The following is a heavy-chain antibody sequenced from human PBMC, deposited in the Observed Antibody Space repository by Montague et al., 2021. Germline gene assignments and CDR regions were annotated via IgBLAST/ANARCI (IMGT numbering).Heavy chain of an antibody. V-gene: IGHV3-9*01. CDR2: ISWNSGSI. Sequence: SLRLSCAVSGFTFDDYAMHWVRQTPGKGLEWVSGISWNSGSIGYTDSVKGRFTISRDNAKNSLYLQMNSLRAEDTALYYCAKDAGIVVVPARHFDYWGQGTLVTVSS. D-gene: IGHD2-2*01. J-gene: IGHJ4*02. CDR3: AKDAGIVVVPARHFDY. CDR1: GFTFDDYA.